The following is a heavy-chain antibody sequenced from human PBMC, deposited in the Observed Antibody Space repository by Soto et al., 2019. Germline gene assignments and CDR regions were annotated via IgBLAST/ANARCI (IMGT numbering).Heavy chain of an antibody. CDR2: ISYDGSNK. V-gene: IGHV3-30*18. CDR3: AKSFGATAATAFDI. D-gene: IGHD2-15*01. J-gene: IGHJ3*02. Sequence: ESGGGVVQPGTSLRLSCAASGFTFSSYAMHWVRQAPGKGLEWVAVISYDGSNKYYADSVKGRFTISRDNSKNTLYLQMISLRAEDTTVYYCAKSFGATAATAFDIWGQGTMVTVSS. CDR1: GFTFSSYA.